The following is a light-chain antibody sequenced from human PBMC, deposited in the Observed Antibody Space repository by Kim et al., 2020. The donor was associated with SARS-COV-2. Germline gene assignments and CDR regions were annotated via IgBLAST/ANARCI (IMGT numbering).Light chain of an antibody. CDR2: GAS. J-gene: IGKJ1*01. V-gene: IGKV3-15*01. CDR3: QQYNNWPRT. Sequence: EIVMTQSPATLSVSPGETATLSCRASQSVSSNFAWYQQKPGQAPRLLIYGASTRATGITARFSGSGSGTEFTLTISSLQSEDFAVYYCQQYNNWPRTFGQGTKVDIK. CDR1: QSVSSN.